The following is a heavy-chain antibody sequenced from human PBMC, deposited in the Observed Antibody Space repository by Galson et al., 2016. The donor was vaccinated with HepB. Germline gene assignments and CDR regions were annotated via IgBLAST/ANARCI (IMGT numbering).Heavy chain of an antibody. V-gene: IGHV4-39*01. J-gene: IGHJ4*02. CDR1: GGSISTSSYY. CDR3: ARPSLMVRGVIDY. Sequence: EPLSLTCTVSGGSISTSSYYWGWIRQPPGKGLEWIGNIYYTGSPYYNPSLKSRVTISVDTPKNQFSLKLSSVTAADTAVYYCARPSLMVRGVIDYWGQGTLVTVSS. D-gene: IGHD3-10*01. CDR2: IYYTGSP.